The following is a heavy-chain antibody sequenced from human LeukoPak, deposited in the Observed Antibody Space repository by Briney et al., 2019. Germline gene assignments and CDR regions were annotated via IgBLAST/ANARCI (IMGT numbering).Heavy chain of an antibody. Sequence: PGGSLRLSCAASGLTFGNYWMHWVRQAPGKGLVWVSLIYTDGSSTFYADSVKGRFTISRDNAKNTLYLQMNSLRVEDTAVYYCASLSGSLGSVFDIWGQGTVVTVSS. CDR1: GLTFGNYW. J-gene: IGHJ3*02. D-gene: IGHD1-26*01. CDR2: IYTDGSST. CDR3: ASLSGSLGSVFDI. V-gene: IGHV3-74*01.